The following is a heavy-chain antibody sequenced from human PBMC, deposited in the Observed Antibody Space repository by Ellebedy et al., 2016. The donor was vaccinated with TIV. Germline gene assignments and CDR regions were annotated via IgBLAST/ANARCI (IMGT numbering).Heavy chain of an antibody. CDR1: GGSISSYY. Sequence: MPSETLSLTCTVSGGSISSYYWSWIRQPPGKGLEWIGYIYYSGSTNYNPSLESRVTISIDTSKNQFSLNLSSVTAADTAVYYCARAYSSSSGKNAFDIWGQGTMVTVSS. CDR2: IYYSGST. D-gene: IGHD6-6*01. V-gene: IGHV4-59*01. CDR3: ARAYSSSSGKNAFDI. J-gene: IGHJ3*02.